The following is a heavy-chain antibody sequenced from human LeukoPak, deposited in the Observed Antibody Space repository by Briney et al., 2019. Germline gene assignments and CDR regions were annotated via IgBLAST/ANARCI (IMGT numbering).Heavy chain of an antibody. CDR2: INPNSGGT. CDR1: GYTFTGYD. CDR3: ARDASARYSYGSDY. J-gene: IGHJ4*02. D-gene: IGHD5-18*01. V-gene: IGHV1-2*06. Sequence: ASVKVSCKASGYTFTGYDMHSGQKATTPKQDRMRRINPNSGGTNYAQKFQGRVTMTRDTSISTAYMELSRLRSDDTAVYYCARDASARYSYGSDYWGQGTLVTVSS.